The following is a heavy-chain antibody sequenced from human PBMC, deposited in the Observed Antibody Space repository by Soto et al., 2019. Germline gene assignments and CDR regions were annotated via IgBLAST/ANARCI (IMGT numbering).Heavy chain of an antibody. V-gene: IGHV3-21*01. D-gene: IGHD3-22*01. Sequence: ESGGGLVKPGGSLRLSCAASGFTFSSYSMNWVRQAPGKGLEWVSSISSSSSYIDYADSVKGRFTISRDNAKNSLYLQMNSLRAEDTAVYYCATGQYYYDSSGYRFDIWGQGTMVTVSS. CDR1: GFTFSSYS. CDR2: ISSSSSYI. CDR3: ATGQYYYDSSGYRFDI. J-gene: IGHJ3*02.